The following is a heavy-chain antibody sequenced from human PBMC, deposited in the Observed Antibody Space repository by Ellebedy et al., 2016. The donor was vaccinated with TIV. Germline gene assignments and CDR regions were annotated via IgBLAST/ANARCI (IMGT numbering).Heavy chain of an antibody. CDR2: IRYGGSDK. V-gene: IGHV3-30*02. J-gene: IGHJ4*02. CDR3: ASPKDTAAGGH. D-gene: IGHD5-18*01. Sequence: PGGSLRLSCAASGFMFSSYGMHWVRQAPGKGLEWVAYIRYGGSDKYYADSVKGRFTISRDNSKNTLFLQMNSLRPEDTAVYYCASPKDTAAGGHWGQGTLVTVSS. CDR1: GFMFSSYG.